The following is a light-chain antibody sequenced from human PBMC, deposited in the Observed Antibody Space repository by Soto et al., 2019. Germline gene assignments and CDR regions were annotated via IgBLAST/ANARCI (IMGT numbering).Light chain of an antibody. CDR1: SKDVDAYNY. Sequence: QSVLTQPASVSGSPGQSITISCPGASKDVDAYNYVSWYQQHPGKVPKLMIYDVSSRPSGVSDRFSGSKSGNTASLTISGLQAEDEADYYCSSYTTSLTYVFGTGTKVTVL. CDR2: DVS. CDR3: SSYTTSLTYV. V-gene: IGLV2-14*01. J-gene: IGLJ1*01.